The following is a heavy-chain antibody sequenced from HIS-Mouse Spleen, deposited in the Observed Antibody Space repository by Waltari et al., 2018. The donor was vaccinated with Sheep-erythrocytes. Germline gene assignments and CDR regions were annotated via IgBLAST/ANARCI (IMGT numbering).Heavy chain of an antibody. J-gene: IGHJ4*02. Sequence: EVQLVESGGGLVKPGGSLRLSCAASGFTFSSYSRNWVRQDPGQGGEWGSSISSSSSYIYYADAGKGRFTISRDNAKNSLYLQMNSLRAEDTAVYYCARVASGATFDYWGQGTLVTVSS. D-gene: IGHD1-26*01. V-gene: IGHV3-21*01. CDR2: ISSSSSYI. CDR3: ARVASGATFDY. CDR1: GFTFSSYS.